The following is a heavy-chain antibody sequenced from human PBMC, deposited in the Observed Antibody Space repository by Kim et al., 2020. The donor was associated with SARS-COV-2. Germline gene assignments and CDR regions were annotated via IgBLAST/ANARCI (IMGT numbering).Heavy chain of an antibody. Sequence: GGSLRLSCAASGFTFSSYGMHWVRQAPGKGLEWVAVIWYDGSNKYYADSVKGRFTISRDNSKNTLYLQMNSLRAEDTAVYYCAKEERVMITFGGVIGFDYWGQRTLVTVSS. V-gene: IGHV3-33*06. CDR2: IWYDGSNK. J-gene: IGHJ4*02. CDR1: GFTFSSYG. D-gene: IGHD3-16*02. CDR3: AKEERVMITFGGVIGFDY.